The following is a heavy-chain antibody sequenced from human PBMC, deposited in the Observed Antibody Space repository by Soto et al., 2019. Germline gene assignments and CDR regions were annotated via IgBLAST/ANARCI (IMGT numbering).Heavy chain of an antibody. CDR1: GFTFSTYW. V-gene: IGHV3-7*03. CDR2: IKQDGSEK. J-gene: IGHJ4*02. Sequence: EVQMVESGGGLVQPGGSLRLSCGASGFTFSTYWMTWVRQAPGKGLEWVANIKQDGSEKYYVDSVKGRFTISRDNAKNSLYLQMNGLRADDTAVYYCASESSSGTSDYWGQGTLVTVSS. CDR3: ASESSSGTSDY. D-gene: IGHD1-26*01.